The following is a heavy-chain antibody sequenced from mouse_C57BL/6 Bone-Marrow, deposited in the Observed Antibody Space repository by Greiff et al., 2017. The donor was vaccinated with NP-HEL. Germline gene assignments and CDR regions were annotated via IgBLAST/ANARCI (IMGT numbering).Heavy chain of an antibody. V-gene: IGHV5-15*01. CDR3: ARDLYYDYDGYFDV. J-gene: IGHJ1*03. Sequence: EVKLVESGGGLVQPGGSLKLSCAASGFTFSDYGMAWVRQAPRKGPEWVAFISNFAYSIYYADTVTGRFTISRENAKNTRYLEMSSLRSEDTAMYYCARDLYYDYDGYFDVWGTGTTVTVSS. D-gene: IGHD2-4*01. CDR2: ISNFAYSI. CDR1: GFTFSDYG.